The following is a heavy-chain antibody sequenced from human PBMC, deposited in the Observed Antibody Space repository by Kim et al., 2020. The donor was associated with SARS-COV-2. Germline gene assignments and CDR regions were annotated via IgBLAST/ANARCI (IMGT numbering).Heavy chain of an antibody. J-gene: IGHJ4*02. CDR1: GFTFSSYG. Sequence: GGSLRLSCAASGFTFSSYGMHWVRQAPGKGLEWVAVIWYDGSNKYYADSVKGRFTISRDNSKNTLYLQMNSLRAEDTAVYYCARGGATWSEGSFDYWGQGTLVTVSS. V-gene: IGHV3-33*01. CDR2: IWYDGSNK. CDR3: ARGGATWSEGSFDY. D-gene: IGHD1-26*01.